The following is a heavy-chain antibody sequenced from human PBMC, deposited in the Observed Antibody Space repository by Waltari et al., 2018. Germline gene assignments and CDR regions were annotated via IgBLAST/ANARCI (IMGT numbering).Heavy chain of an antibody. CDR1: GCSLSSSYYY. D-gene: IGHD3-3*01. CDR3: ARGRATIFGVVRIDWFDP. J-gene: IGHJ5*02. V-gene: IGHV4-39*01. CDR2: IYYSGST. Sequence: QLQLQESGPGLVKPSETLSLTCHVSGCSLSSSYYYRGWIRQPPGQGLEWIGSIYYSGSTYYNPSLKSRVTISVDTSKNQFSLKLSSVTAADTAVYYCARGRATIFGVVRIDWFDPWGQGTLVTVSS.